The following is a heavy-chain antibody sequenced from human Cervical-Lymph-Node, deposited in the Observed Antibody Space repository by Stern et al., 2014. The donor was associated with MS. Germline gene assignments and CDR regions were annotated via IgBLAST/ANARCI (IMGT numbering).Heavy chain of an antibody. CDR1: GYIFTAYY. J-gene: IGHJ3*02. V-gene: IGHV1-2*02. CDR3: ARMAYSNIYYAGLDI. Sequence: QVQLVQSGAEVKKPGASVKVSCTAAGYIFTAYYIHWLRQAPGQGLVWLGWIDPDRGGTNYAQKFQGRVTMTRDTSIRTAYMELTSPTSDDTAVYYCARMAYSNIYYAGLDIWGQGTMVTVSS. D-gene: IGHD6-13*01. CDR2: IDPDRGGT.